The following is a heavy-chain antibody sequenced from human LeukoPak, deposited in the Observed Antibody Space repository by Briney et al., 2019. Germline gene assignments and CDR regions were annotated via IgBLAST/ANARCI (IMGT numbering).Heavy chain of an antibody. V-gene: IGHV5-10-1*01. Sequence: GESLKISCKGSGYSFTSYWISWVRQMPGKGLEWMGRIDPSDSYTNYSPSFQGHVTISADKSISTAYLQWSSLKASDTAVYYCARLTYYYDSSGYLDFDYWGQGTLVTVSS. CDR3: ARLTYYYDSSGYLDFDY. D-gene: IGHD3-22*01. J-gene: IGHJ4*02. CDR2: IDPSDSYT. CDR1: GYSFTSYW.